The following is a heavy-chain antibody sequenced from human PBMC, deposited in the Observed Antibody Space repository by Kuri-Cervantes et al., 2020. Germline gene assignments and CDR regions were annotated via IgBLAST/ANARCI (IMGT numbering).Heavy chain of an antibody. CDR3: ARVQASYYYYYYMDV. Sequence: ESLKISCTVSGYSISSGYYWGWIRQPPGKGLEWIGSIYHSGSTYYNPSLKSRVTISVDTSKNQFSLKLSSVTAADTAVYYCARVQASYYYYYYMDVWGKGTSVTVSS. D-gene: IGHD4-11*01. V-gene: IGHV4-38-2*02. CDR2: IYHSGST. J-gene: IGHJ6*03. CDR1: GYSISSGYY.